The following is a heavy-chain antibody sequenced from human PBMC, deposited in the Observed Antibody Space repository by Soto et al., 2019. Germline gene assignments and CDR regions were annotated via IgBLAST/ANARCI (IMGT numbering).Heavy chain of an antibody. CDR2: ISSSSSTI. V-gene: IGHV3-48*02. Sequence: GGSLRLSCAASGFTFSSYSMNWVRQAPGKGLEWVSYISSSSSTIYYADSVKGRFTISRDNAKNSLYLQMNSLRDEDTAVYYCARDWLPGYSSGWYHPYSYGMDVWGQGTTVTVSS. CDR1: GFTFSSYS. D-gene: IGHD6-19*01. CDR3: ARDWLPGYSSGWYHPYSYGMDV. J-gene: IGHJ6*02.